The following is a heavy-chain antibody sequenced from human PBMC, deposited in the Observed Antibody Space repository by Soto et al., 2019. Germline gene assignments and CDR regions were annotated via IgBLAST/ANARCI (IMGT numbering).Heavy chain of an antibody. V-gene: IGHV4-39*01. CDR3: ARRRASGSYGKYFDY. CDR1: GGSISSSSYY. Sequence: PSETLSLTCTVSGGSISSSSYYWGWIRQPPGKGLEWIGSIYYSGSTYYNPSLKSRVAISVDTSKNQFSLKLSSVTAADTAVYYCARRRASGSYGKYFDYWGQGTLVTVVS. CDR2: IYYSGST. J-gene: IGHJ4*02. D-gene: IGHD1-26*01.